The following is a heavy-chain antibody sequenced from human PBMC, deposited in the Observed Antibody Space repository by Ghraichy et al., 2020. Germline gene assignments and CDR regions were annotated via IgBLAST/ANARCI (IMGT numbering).Heavy chain of an antibody. CDR1: GFTFSSYA. J-gene: IGHJ4*02. CDR3: ARAVGYFDWLPDDY. CDR2: ISYDGSNK. D-gene: IGHD3-9*01. Sequence: GGSLRLSCAASGFTFSSYAMHWVRQAPGKGLEWVAVISYDGSNKYYADSVKGRFTISRDNSKNTLYLQMNSLRAEDTAVYYCARAVGYFDWLPDDYWGQGTLVTVSS. V-gene: IGHV3-30-3*01.